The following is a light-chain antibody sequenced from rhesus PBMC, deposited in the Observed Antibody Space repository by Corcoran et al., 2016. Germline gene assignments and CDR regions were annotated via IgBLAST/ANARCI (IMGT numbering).Light chain of an antibody. CDR1: QSISSW. CDR3: QQYSSSPFT. Sequence: DIQMTQSPSSLSASVGDTVTITCRASQSISSWLAWYPQKPGTAPKLLIYKASPLQSGVPSRFSGSGSGTDFTLSISSLQSEDFATYYCQQYSSSPFTFGPGTKLDIK. J-gene: IGKJ3*01. V-gene: IGKV1-22*01. CDR2: KAS.